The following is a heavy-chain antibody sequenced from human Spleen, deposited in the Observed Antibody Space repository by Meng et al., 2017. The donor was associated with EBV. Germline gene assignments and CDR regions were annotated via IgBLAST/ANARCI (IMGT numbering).Heavy chain of an antibody. CDR3: ARPFPSWQSPRLDPFGA. CDR1: VYSSSSFYY. V-gene: IGHV4-38-2*02. J-gene: IGHJ5*02. D-gene: IGHD6-19*01. Sequence: GPVWGTPWESLSLNSTVSVYSSSSFYYGGWIRQPPGRGLEWIGSVHYTGSTYYSPSLKSRVTVSVDTSKNQFSLRLTSVTAADTAVYYCARPFPSWQSPRLDPFGAWGQGTLVTVSS. CDR2: VHYTGST.